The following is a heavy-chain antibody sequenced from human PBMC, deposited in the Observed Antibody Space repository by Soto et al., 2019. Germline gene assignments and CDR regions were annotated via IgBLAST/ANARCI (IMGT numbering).Heavy chain of an antibody. V-gene: IGHV4-30-2*05. CDR2: IYSGVST. D-gene: IGHD7-27*01. CDR1: GASIHNSGHS. Sequence: SETLSLTCSVSGASIHNSGHSWSWSRQSPEKGLEWIGHIYSGVSTYSNPSLNGRLTISIDTSKNQFSLSLSSVTAADTAVYYCARGPSGDKVDYWGQGTLVTVSS. J-gene: IGHJ4*02. CDR3: ARGPSGDKVDY.